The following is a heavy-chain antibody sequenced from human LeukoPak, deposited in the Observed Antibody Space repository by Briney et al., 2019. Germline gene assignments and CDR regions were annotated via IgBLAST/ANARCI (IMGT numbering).Heavy chain of an antibody. V-gene: IGHV3-21*01. CDR1: GFTFSSYS. CDR3: ARSLGLYFYYGMDV. Sequence: GGSLRLSCAASGFTFSSYSMNWVRQAPGKGLEWVSPISSGSSYIYYADSVKGRFTISRDNAKNSLYLQMNSLRAEDTAVYYCARSLGLYFYYGMDVWGQGTTVTVSS. D-gene: IGHD7-27*01. J-gene: IGHJ6*02. CDR2: ISSGSSYI.